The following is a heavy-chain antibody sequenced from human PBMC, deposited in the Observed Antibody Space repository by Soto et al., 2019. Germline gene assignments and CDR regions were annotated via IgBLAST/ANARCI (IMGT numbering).Heavy chain of an antibody. CDR1: GFTFSSYW. Sequence: EVQLVESGGGLVQPGGSLRLSCAASGFTFSSYWMHWVRQAPGKGLVWVSRINSDGSSISYADSVKGRFTISRDNVXNTLYLQMNSLRVEDTAVYYCARETGYSSGWRQDYWGQGTLVAVSS. CDR3: ARETGYSSGWRQDY. CDR2: INSDGSSI. V-gene: IGHV3-74*01. D-gene: IGHD6-19*01. J-gene: IGHJ4*02.